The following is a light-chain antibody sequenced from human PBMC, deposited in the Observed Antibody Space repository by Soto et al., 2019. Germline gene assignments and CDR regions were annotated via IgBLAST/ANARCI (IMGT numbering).Light chain of an antibody. J-gene: IGKJ1*01. CDR2: MAS. CDR1: QSISPY. V-gene: IGKV1-5*03. Sequence: DIQMTQSPSTLSASAGDRVTITCRASQSISPYLAWYQQKPGKAPKLLIYMASSLPSGVPSRFSGSGSGTEFTLTISSLQPDDFATYYCQQSNSYPWTFGQGTQVDIK. CDR3: QQSNSYPWT.